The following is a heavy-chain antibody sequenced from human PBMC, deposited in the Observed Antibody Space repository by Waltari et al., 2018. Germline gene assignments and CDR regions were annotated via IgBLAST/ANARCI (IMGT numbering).Heavy chain of an antibody. CDR2: IIPIFGTP. CDR1: GGTFSTYV. D-gene: IGHD3-22*01. Sequence: QVQLVQSGPEVKKPGSSVQVSCKASGGTFSTYVLHWVCQAPGQGLEWMGGIIPIFGTPNDAQKFQGRVTIIADESTSTAYMDLSSLRSEDTAVYYCARSYYYDRIGDYPSLGAFDYWGQGTLVTVSS. V-gene: IGHV1-69*12. CDR3: ARSYYYDRIGDYPSLGAFDY. J-gene: IGHJ4*02.